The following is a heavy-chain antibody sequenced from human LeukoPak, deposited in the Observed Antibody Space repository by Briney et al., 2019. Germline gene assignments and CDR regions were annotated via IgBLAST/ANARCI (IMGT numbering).Heavy chain of an antibody. CDR3: ARDSGYDLT. V-gene: IGHV4-4*07. Sequence: SETLSLTCTVSGDSISSYYWSWIRQPAGKGLEWTGRMYTSGSTSYNPPLKSRVTMSVDTSKNQFSLKVSSVTAADTAMYYCARDSGYDLTWGQGTLVTVSS. CDR2: MYTSGST. D-gene: IGHD5-12*01. J-gene: IGHJ5*02. CDR1: GDSISSYY.